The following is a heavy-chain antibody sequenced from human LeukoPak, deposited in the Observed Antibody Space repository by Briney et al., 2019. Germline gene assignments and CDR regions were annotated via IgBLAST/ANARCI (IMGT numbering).Heavy chain of an antibody. CDR2: INPNSCGT. CDR1: GYTFTRYY. Sequence: ASVKVSCKASGYTFTRYYMHWVRQAPGQGLEWMGWINPNSCGTNYAQKFQGRGTMTRDSSISTADMELSRLRSDDTAVYYCARANRYCSGGSCYLFDPWGQGTLVTVSS. V-gene: IGHV1-2*02. J-gene: IGHJ5*02. CDR3: ARANRYCSGGSCYLFDP. D-gene: IGHD2-15*01.